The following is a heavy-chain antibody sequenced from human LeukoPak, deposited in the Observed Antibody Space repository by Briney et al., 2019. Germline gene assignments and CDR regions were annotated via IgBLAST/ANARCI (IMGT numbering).Heavy chain of an antibody. CDR1: SDSISSGNFH. D-gene: IGHD3-10*01. CDR3: ARDAKYYYGLRTFFFYEH. J-gene: IGHJ4*02. V-gene: IGHV4-61*02. Sequence: SETLSLTCTVSSDSISSGNFHWTWIRQSAGKGLEWIGRIYTSGSTNYNPSLKSRVTMSTDPSKNQFSLKLSSVTAADTAIYYCARDAKYYYGLRTFFFYEHWGQGTLLTVSS. CDR2: IYTSGST.